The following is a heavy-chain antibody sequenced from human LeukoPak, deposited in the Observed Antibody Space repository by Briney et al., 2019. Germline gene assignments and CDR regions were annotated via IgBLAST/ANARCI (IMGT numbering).Heavy chain of an antibody. Sequence: ASVKVSCKASGYTFTTYYIHWVRQAPGQGLEWMGMINPGAGSTSYAQKFQGRVTMTRDTSTNTIYMELSSLRSEDTAVYYCARDRIFGVADPYYYYYGMDVWGQGTTVTVSS. V-gene: IGHV1-46*01. D-gene: IGHD3-3*01. CDR2: INPGAGST. CDR3: ARDRIFGVADPYYYYYGMDV. J-gene: IGHJ6*02. CDR1: GYTFTTYY.